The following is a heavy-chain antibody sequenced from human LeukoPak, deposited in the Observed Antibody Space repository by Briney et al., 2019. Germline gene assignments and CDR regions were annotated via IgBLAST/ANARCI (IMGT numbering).Heavy chain of an antibody. CDR2: ISGSGSSM. J-gene: IGHJ4*02. CDR3: ARGKRRFDY. V-gene: IGHV3-11*01. Sequence: GGSLRLSCAASGFSFSESYMSWLRQTPGRGLEWVAYISGSGSSMYYADAVKGRFTISRDNARNSLYLYMSSLRADDTAVFYCARGKRRFDYWGQGTLVTVSS. CDR1: GFSFSESY.